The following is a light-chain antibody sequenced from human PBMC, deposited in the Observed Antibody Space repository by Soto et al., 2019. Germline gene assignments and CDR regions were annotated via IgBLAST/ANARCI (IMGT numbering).Light chain of an antibody. CDR3: HQYGRSPPPT. V-gene: IGKV3-20*01. Sequence: EIVLTQSPGTPSLSPGETATLSCRASQSVSSSYLAWYQQKPGQAPRLLIYGASSRATGIPDRFGGSGSGTDFTLTISRLEPEDFAVYYGHQYGRSPPPTVGGGNKVEIK. J-gene: IGKJ4*01. CDR2: GAS. CDR1: QSVSSSY.